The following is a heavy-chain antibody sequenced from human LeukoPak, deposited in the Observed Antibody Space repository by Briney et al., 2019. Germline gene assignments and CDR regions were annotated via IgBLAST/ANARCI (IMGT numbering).Heavy chain of an antibody. CDR1: GFTFSSYA. D-gene: IGHD3-3*01. Sequence: GGSLRLSCAASGFTFSSYAMSWVRQAPGKGLEWVSAISGSGGSTYYADSVKGRFTIPRDNSKNTLYLQMNSLRAEDTAVYYCAKDQTTGVTYYDFWSGYFSDYFDYWGQGTPVTVSS. CDR3: AKDQTTGVTYYDFWSGYFSDYFDY. J-gene: IGHJ4*02. V-gene: IGHV3-23*01. CDR2: ISGSGGST.